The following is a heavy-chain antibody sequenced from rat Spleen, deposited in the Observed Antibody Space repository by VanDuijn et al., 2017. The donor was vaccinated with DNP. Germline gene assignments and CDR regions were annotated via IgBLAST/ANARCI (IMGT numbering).Heavy chain of an antibody. J-gene: IGHJ2*01. V-gene: IGHV5-31*01. Sequence: EVQLVESGGGPVQPGRSLKLSCVASGFIFSNYWMTWIRQAPGKGLEWVASITNTGGSTYYPDSVKGRFSISRDNVKSFLYLQVNSLRSEDTATYYCARTSGFDYWGQGVMVRVSS. CDR3: ARTSGFDY. CDR1: GFIFSNYW. D-gene: IGHD1-4*01. CDR2: ITNTGGST.